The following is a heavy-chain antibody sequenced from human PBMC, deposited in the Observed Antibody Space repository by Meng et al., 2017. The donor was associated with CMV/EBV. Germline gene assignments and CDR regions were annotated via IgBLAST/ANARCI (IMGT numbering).Heavy chain of an antibody. Sequence: GGSLRLSCAASGFTFSTYAMHWVRQAPGRGLEWVTFTLFDGSDNHYRDSVKGRFTISRDNSRNTLYLQMNSLRAEDTAVYYCWNNWFDPWGQGTLVTSPQ. CDR1: GFTFSTYA. J-gene: IGHJ5*02. CDR3: WNNWFDP. V-gene: IGHV3-30*02. D-gene: IGHD1-1*01. CDR2: TLFDGSDN.